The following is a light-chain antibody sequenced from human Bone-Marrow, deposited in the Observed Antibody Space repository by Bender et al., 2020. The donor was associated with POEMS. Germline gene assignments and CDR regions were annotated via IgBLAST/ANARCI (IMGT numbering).Light chain of an antibody. Sequence: QSALTQPPSASGSLGQSVTISCTGTSSDIGDFDYVSWYQQLPGKAPKLIIYEVKRRPSGVPDRFSGSKSGYTASLTVSGLQAEDEADYFCSSYTSTNVVLFGGGTKLTVL. V-gene: IGLV2-8*01. CDR2: EVK. J-gene: IGLJ3*02. CDR1: SSDIGDFDY. CDR3: SSYTSTNVVL.